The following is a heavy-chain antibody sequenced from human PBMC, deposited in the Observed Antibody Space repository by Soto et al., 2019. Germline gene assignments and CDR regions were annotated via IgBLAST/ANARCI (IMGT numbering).Heavy chain of an antibody. CDR2: ISSGGSNI. Sequence: EVQLVESGGGLVQPGGSLPLSCAGSGFAFRSYNMHWVRQPPGKGLEWVASISSGGSNIYYADSVKGRFTISRDNAKDSLYLQMDSLRAEDSAGYYCASATVVAGTFDFGGQGTLLTVSS. D-gene: IGHD2-15*01. CDR3: ASATVVAGTFDF. CDR1: GFAFRSYN. J-gene: IGHJ4*02. V-gene: IGHV3-21*01.